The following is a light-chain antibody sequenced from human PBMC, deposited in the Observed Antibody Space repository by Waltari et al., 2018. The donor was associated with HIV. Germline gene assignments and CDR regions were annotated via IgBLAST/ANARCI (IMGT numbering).Light chain of an antibody. CDR2: WAS. J-gene: IGKJ1*01. V-gene: IGKV4-1*01. Sequence: DIVMTPSPDSLAVSLGGRATVNCKSSHSILYNFNNRTCLAWYQQKPGQPPKLLIYWASTRASGVPDRFSGSGSAADFTLTISDLQAEDVAVYYCQQYYGSPRTFGQGTRLEIK. CDR3: QQYYGSPRT. CDR1: HSILYNFNNRTC.